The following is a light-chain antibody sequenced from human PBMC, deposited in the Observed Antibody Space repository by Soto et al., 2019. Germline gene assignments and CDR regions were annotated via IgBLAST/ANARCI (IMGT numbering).Light chain of an antibody. V-gene: IGLV2-14*01. J-gene: IGLJ3*02. Sequence: QSVLTQPASVSGSPGQSIAISCTGTSNDVGGYNYVSWYQQEPGKAPKLLIYDVTTRPSGVSSRFSGSKSGNTASLTISGLQTEDEANYYCTSYTSISTVVFGGGTTLTVL. CDR1: SNDVGGYNY. CDR2: DVT. CDR3: TSYTSISTVV.